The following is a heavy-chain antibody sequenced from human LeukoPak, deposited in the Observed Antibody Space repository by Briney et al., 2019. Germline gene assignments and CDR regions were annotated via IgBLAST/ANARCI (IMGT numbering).Heavy chain of an antibody. D-gene: IGHD3-3*01. V-gene: IGHV3-7*05. CDR2: IKQDGSEK. J-gene: IGHJ4*02. CDR1: GFTFSSYW. Sequence: GGSLRLSCAASGFTFSSYWMSWVRQAPGKGLEWVANIKQDGSEKYYVDSVKGRFTISRDNAKNSLYLQMNSLRAEDTAVYYCARSRFLEWLLCFAGFFDYWGQGTLVTVSS. CDR3: ARSRFLEWLLCFAGFFDY.